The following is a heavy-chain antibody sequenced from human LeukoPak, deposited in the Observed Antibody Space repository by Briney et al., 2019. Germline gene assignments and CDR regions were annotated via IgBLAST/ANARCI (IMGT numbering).Heavy chain of an antibody. D-gene: IGHD6-19*01. CDR3: ARVEEAGVAVHNWFDP. V-gene: IGHV1-69*13. CDR1: GGTFSSYA. CDR2: IIPIFGTA. Sequence: SVKVSCKASGGTFSSYAISWVRQAPGQGLEWMGGIIPIFGTANYAQKFQGRVTITADESTSTAYMELSSLRSEDTAVYYCARVEEAGVAVHNWFDPWGQGTLVTVSS. J-gene: IGHJ5*02.